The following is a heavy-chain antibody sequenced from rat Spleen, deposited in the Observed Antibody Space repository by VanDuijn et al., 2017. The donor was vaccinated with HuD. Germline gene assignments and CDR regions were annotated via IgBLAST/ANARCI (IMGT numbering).Heavy chain of an antibody. CDR3: ARHYGGYSEYVMDA. CDR1: GFTFSDYY. Sequence: EVHLVESGGGLVQPGRSLKLSCAASGFTFSDYYMAWVRQAPTKGLEWVATISYDGSSTYHRDSVKGRFTISRDNAKSTLYLQMDSLRSEDTATYYCARHYGGYSEYVMDAWGQGASVTVSS. CDR2: ISYDGSST. J-gene: IGHJ4*01. D-gene: IGHD1-11*01. V-gene: IGHV5-7*01.